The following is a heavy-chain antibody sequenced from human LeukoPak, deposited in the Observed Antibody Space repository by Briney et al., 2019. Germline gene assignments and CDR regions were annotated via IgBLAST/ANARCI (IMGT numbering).Heavy chain of an antibody. CDR1: GFTFSSYG. D-gene: IGHD6-6*01. Sequence: GGSLRLSCAASGFTFSSYGMHWVRQAPGKGLEWVAFIRYDGSNKYYADSVKGRFTISRDNSKNTLYLQMNSLRAEDTAVYYCAKDGAARPHYYYYYMDVWGKGTTVTVSS. CDR2: IRYDGSNK. CDR3: AKDGAARPHYYYYYMDV. V-gene: IGHV3-30*02. J-gene: IGHJ6*03.